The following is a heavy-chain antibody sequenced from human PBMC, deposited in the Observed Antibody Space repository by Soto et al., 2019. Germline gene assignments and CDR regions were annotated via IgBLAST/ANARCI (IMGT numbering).Heavy chain of an antibody. D-gene: IGHD3-22*01. J-gene: IGHJ4*02. V-gene: IGHV4-38-2*02. CDR2: IDYSGKT. Sequence: PSETLSLTCSASGYLISSGYYWGWVRQTPGKGLEWLGSIDYSGKTYKNPSLKSRVSASVDLSQNQFSLNLRPVTAADTPVYFCARDLSTGYGSSSFEYCSQGTLVTVSS. CDR1: GYLISSGYY. CDR3: ARDLSTGYGSSSFEY.